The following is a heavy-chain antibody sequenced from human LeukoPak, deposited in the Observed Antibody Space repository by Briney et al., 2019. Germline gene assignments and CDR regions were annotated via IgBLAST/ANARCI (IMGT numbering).Heavy chain of an antibody. CDR1: GYTFTGYY. V-gene: IGHV1-2*02. CDR3: ARDLTGGRPSKFDY. J-gene: IGHJ4*02. D-gene: IGHD3-10*01. CDR2: INPNSGGT. Sequence: ASVKVSCKVSGYTFTGYYMHWVRQAPGQGLEWMGWINPNSGGTNYAQKFQGRVTMTRDTSTSTVYMELSSLRSEDTAVYYCARDLTGGRPSKFDYWGQGTLVTVSS.